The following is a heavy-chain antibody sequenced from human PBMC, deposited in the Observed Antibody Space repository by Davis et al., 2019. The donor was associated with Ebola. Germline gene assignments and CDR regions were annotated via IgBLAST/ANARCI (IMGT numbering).Heavy chain of an antibody. D-gene: IGHD1-26*01. V-gene: IGHV3-15*01. CDR3: ATNLIVGTTNDAFDF. J-gene: IGHJ3*01. CDR2: IKSNTHGGTI. Sequence: PGGSLRLSCAASGFTFSHAWMNWVRRAPGKGLEWVGRIKSNTHGGTIDYAAPVKDRFIISRDDSRNMLYLQMNGLKTEDTAMYYCATNLIVGTTNDAFDFWGRGTMVTVSS. CDR1: GFTFSHAW.